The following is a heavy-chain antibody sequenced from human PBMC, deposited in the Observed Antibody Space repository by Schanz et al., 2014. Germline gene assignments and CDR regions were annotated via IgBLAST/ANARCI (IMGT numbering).Heavy chain of an antibody. V-gene: IGHV3-9*01. CDR3: AKDILKFTLSVVHY. Sequence: EVQLVESGGGLIHPGGSLRLSCAVSGFTVSTNYMTWVRQAPGKGLECVSGINWNSGNLGYADSVKGRFTISRDNAKKSLYLQMNSLRAEDTALYYCAKDILKFTLSVVHYWGQGTLVTVSS. D-gene: IGHD2-15*01. J-gene: IGHJ4*02. CDR2: INWNSGNL. CDR1: GFTVSTNY.